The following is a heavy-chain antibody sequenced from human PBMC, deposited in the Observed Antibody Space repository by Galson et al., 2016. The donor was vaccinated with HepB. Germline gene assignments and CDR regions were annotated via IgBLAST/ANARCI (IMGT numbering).Heavy chain of an antibody. V-gene: IGHV3-7*01. J-gene: IGHJ6*02. CDR3: ASLYSSSSNYYYGMDV. D-gene: IGHD6-6*01. CDR2: IEQGGSER. CDR1: GFNLENYW. Sequence: SLRPSCAASGFNLENYWMTWVRQAPGKGLEWVANIEQGGSERYYVDSVKGRFTIFRDDAKNSLYLEMNSLRAEDTAVYYCASLYSSSSNYYYGMDVWGQGPTVTVSS.